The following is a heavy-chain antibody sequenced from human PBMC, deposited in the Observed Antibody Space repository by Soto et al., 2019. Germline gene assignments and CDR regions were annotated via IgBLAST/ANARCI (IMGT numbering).Heavy chain of an antibody. CDR2: INHSGST. V-gene: IGHV4-34*01. CDR1: GGSFSGYY. Sequence: ASETLSLTCAVYGGSFSGYYWSWIRQPPGKGLEWIGEINHSGSTNYNPSLKSRVTISVDTSNNQFSLKLSSVTAADTAVYYCAKKITMVRGVIPRGNWFDPAGQGTLVPVSS. J-gene: IGHJ5*02. CDR3: AKKITMVRGVIPRGNWFDP. D-gene: IGHD3-10*01.